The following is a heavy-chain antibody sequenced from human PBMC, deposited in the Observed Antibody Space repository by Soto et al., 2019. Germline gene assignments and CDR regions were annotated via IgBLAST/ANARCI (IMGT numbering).Heavy chain of an antibody. CDR1: GYSFTTYW. CDR2: IYPGDSDT. D-gene: IGHD2-15*01. J-gene: IGHJ6*02. CDR3: SSHLRYCSGGSCYPPYYYGMDV. Sequence: GESLKISCKASGYSFTTYWIGWVRQMPGKGLEWMGIIYPGDSDTKYSPSLQGQVTISADTSISTAYLQWSSLKASDTAMYYCSSHLRYCSGGSCYPPYYYGMDVWGQGTTVTVSS. V-gene: IGHV5-51*01.